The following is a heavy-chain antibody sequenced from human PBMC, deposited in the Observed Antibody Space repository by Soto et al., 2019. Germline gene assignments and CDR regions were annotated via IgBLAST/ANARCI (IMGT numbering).Heavy chain of an antibody. D-gene: IGHD1-26*01. CDR3: ARSTGGSYSFDY. V-gene: IGHV4-59*01. Sequence: SETLSLTCTVSGGSISSYYWSWIRQPPGKGLEWIGYIYYSGSTNYNPSLKSRVTISVDTSKNQFSLKLGSVTAADTAVYYCARSTGGSYSFDYWGQGTLVPVSS. J-gene: IGHJ4*02. CDR2: IYYSGST. CDR1: GGSISSYY.